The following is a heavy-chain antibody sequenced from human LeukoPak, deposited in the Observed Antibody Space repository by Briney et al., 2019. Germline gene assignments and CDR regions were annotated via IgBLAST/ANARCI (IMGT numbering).Heavy chain of an antibody. CDR2: ISYDGGKK. Sequence: GGPLRLSCAASGVTFRSYAMHWGPEAPGKGLGWGAVISYDGGKKYYADSAKGRFTISRDNSKKTLYLQMSSGRAEEPAVYYCARGRARQLPSLSAYSQQAGEGTLVTASS. D-gene: IGHD2-2*01. J-gene: IGHJ1*01. V-gene: IGHV3-30-3*01. CDR3: ARGRARQLPSLSAYSQQ. CDR1: GVTFRSYA.